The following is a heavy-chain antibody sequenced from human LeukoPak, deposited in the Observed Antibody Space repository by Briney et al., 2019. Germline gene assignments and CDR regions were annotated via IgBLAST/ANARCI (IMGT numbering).Heavy chain of an antibody. D-gene: IGHD6-19*01. J-gene: IGHJ1*01. CDR2: VNPNSGGT. CDR3: ARDPAGPLIYFQH. CDR1: GYTFTGYY. V-gene: IGHV1-2*02. Sequence: GASVKVSCKASGYTFTGYYMHWVRQAPGQGLEWMGWVNPNSGGTNYAQKFQGRVTMTRDTSISTAYMELSRLRSDDTAVYYCARDPAGPLIYFQHWGQGTLVTVSS.